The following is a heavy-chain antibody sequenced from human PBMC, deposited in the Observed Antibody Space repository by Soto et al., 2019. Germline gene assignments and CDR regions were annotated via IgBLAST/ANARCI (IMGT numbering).Heavy chain of an antibody. Sequence: GGSLRLSCTASGFTFGDYAMSWFRQAPGKGLEWVGFIRSKAYGGTTEYAASVKGRFTISRDDSKSIAYLQMNSLKTEDTAVYYCTRDRSPGPLGRPVGAFDIWGQGTMVTVSS. V-gene: IGHV3-49*03. J-gene: IGHJ3*02. CDR1: GFTFGDYA. CDR2: IRSKAYGGTT. D-gene: IGHD1-26*01. CDR3: TRDRSPGPLGRPVGAFDI.